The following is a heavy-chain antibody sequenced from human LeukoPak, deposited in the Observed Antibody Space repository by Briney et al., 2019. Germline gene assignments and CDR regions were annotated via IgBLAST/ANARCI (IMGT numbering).Heavy chain of an antibody. V-gene: IGHV3-48*01. CDR2: ISSSSSFI. J-gene: IGHJ4*02. CDR3: ARGAVPGIADDY. CDR1: GFSFSSYG. D-gene: IGHD6-13*01. Sequence: GGSLRLSCAASGFSFSSYGMNWVRQAPGQGLEWVSYISSSSSFIHYADSVKGRFTISRDNAKNSLYLQMNSLRAEDTAVYYCARGAVPGIADDYWGQGTLVTVSS.